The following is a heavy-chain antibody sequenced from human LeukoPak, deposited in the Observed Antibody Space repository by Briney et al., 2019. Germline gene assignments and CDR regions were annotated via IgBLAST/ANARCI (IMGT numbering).Heavy chain of an antibody. CDR1: GYTFTSYY. Sequence: ASVKASCKASGYTFTSYYMHWVRQAPGQGLEWMGIINPSGGSTSYAQKFQGRVTMTRDTSTSTVYMELSSLRSEDTAVYYCARDLGGGYTFGGVIVIIDYWGQGTLVTVSS. V-gene: IGHV1-46*03. D-gene: IGHD3-16*02. CDR2: INPSGGST. J-gene: IGHJ4*02. CDR3: ARDLGGGYTFGGVIVIIDY.